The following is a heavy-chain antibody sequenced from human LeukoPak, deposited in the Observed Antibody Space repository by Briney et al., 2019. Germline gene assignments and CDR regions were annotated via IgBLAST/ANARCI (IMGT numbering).Heavy chain of an antibody. CDR3: AKHDVGAKDYYYYMDV. CDR1: GGSISSYY. V-gene: IGHV4-59*01. D-gene: IGHD1-26*01. J-gene: IGHJ6*03. CDR2: IYYSGST. Sequence: SETLSLTCTVSGGSISSYYWSWIRQPPGKGLEWIGYIYYSGSTNYNPSLKSRVTISVDTSKNQFSLKLSSVTAADTAVYYCAKHDVGAKDYYYYMDVWGKGTTVTISS.